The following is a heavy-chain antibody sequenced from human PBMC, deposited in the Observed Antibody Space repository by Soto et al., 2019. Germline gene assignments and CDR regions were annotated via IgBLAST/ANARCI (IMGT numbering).Heavy chain of an antibody. CDR2: ISYSSSVI. V-gene: IGHV3-11*01. J-gene: IGHJ3*01. Sequence: QVQLVESGGGLVKPGGSLRLSCSASGFTFSDYYMTWIRQAPGKGLEWLSHISYSSSVIFYAASVEGRFTISRDNPKNSLYLQMNSLRAEDTAVYYCARTRPYLPTDWGQGTMVTVSS. D-gene: IGHD1-26*01. CDR3: ARTRPYLPTD. CDR1: GFTFSDYY.